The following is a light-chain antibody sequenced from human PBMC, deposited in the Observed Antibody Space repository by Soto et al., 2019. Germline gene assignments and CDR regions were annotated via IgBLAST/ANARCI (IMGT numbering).Light chain of an antibody. V-gene: IGLV2-8*01. J-gene: IGLJ1*01. CDR3: SSYAGSNNV. CDR2: EVS. Sequence: SVLTQPPSASGSPGQSVTISYTGTSSDVGGYNYVSWYQQHPGKAPKLMIYEVSKRPSGVPDRFSGSKSGNTASLTVSGLQAEDEADYYCSSYAGSNNVFGTGTKVTVL. CDR1: SSDVGGYNY.